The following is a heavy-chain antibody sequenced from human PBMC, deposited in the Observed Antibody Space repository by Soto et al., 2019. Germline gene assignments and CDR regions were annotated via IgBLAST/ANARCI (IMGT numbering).Heavy chain of an antibody. Sequence: PSQTLSLTCVISGDSVSTNSATWNWIRQSPSRGLEWLGRTYYRSKWYNDYAVSVKSRITINPDTSKNQFSLQLTSVTAADTAVYYCARDHGISGWYWFDPWGQGTLVTVSS. CDR1: GDSVSTNSAT. D-gene: IGHD6-19*01. V-gene: IGHV6-1*01. CDR2: TYYRSKWYN. J-gene: IGHJ5*02. CDR3: ARDHGISGWYWFDP.